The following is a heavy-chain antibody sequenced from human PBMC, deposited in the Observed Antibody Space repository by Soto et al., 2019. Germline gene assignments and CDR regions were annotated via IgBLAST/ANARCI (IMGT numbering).Heavy chain of an antibody. CDR3: AAGTYSSGWFYFDY. J-gene: IGHJ4*02. D-gene: IGHD6-19*01. CDR1: GFTFTSSA. V-gene: IGHV1-58*02. CDR2: IVVGSGNT. Sequence: SVKVSCKASGFTFTSSAMQWVRQARGQRLEWIGWIVVGSGNTNYAQKFQERVTITRDMSTSTAYMELSSLRSEDTAVYYCAAGTYSSGWFYFDYWGQGTLVTVSS.